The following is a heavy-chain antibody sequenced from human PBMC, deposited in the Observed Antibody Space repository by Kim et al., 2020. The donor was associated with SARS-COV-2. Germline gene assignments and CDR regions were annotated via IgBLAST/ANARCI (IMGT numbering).Heavy chain of an antibody. CDR3: AIQGLILTGYSGY. J-gene: IGHJ4*02. V-gene: IGHV3-23*01. D-gene: IGHD3-9*01. Sequence: ADSVKGRFTISRDNSKNTLYLQMNSLRAEDTAVYYCAIQGLILTGYSGYWGQGTLVTVSS.